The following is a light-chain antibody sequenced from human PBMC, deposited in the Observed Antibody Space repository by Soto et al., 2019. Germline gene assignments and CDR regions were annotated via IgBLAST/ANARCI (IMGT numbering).Light chain of an antibody. V-gene: IGKV1-5*03. J-gene: IGKJ1*01. CDR1: QSISSW. CDR2: KAS. Sequence: DIQLTQSPVSLSASVGERVTITCRASQSISSWLAWYQQKSGKAPNLLIYKASNLQTGVPSRFSGSRSGTDFTLTISGLQTEDFATYYCQHYHSYPWTFGQGTKVEI. CDR3: QHYHSYPWT.